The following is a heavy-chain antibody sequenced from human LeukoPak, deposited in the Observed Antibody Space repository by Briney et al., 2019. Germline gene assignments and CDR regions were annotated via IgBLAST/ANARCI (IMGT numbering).Heavy chain of an antibody. V-gene: IGHV4-61*02. Sequence: TSETLSLTCTVSGGSISSGSYYWSWIRQPAGKGLEWIGRIYTSGSTNYNPSLKSRVTISVDTSKNQFSLKLSSVTAADTAVYYCARWGDYYDSSGYTIRKRYMDVWGKGTTVTVSS. D-gene: IGHD3-22*01. CDR2: IYTSGST. J-gene: IGHJ6*03. CDR1: GGSISSGSYY. CDR3: ARWGDYYDSSGYTIRKRYMDV.